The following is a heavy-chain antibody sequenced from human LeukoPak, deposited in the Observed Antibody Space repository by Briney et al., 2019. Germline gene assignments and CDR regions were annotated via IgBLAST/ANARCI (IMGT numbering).Heavy chain of an antibody. CDR2: IRQLGNEK. J-gene: IGHJ4*02. CDR3: TRDYWDYGDYFSDF. D-gene: IGHD4-17*01. V-gene: IGHV3-7*01. CDR1: GFTFSSYW. Sequence: GGSLRLSCAASGFTFSSYWMSWVRQAPGKGLEWVSNIRQLGNEKYYVDSVKGRFTISRENAKNSLYLQMNSLRAEDTAVYYCTRDYWDYGDYFSDFWGPGTQVTVSS.